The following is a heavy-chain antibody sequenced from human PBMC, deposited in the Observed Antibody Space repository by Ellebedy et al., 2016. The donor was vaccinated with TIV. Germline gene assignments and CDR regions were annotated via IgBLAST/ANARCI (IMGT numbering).Heavy chain of an antibody. CDR1: RYTFTSYY. Sequence: ASVKVSXKASRYTFTSYYMHWVRQAPGQGLEWMGIINPSGGSTSYAQKFQGRVTMTRDTSTSTAYMELRSLRSDDTAVYYCARDGIVVVPAADYYYGMDVWGQGTTVTVSS. J-gene: IGHJ6*02. D-gene: IGHD2-2*01. CDR2: INPSGGST. V-gene: IGHV1-46*01. CDR3: ARDGIVVVPAADYYYGMDV.